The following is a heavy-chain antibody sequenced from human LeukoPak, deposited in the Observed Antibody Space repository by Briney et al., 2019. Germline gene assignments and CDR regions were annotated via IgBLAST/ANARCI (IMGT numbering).Heavy chain of an antibody. CDR2: IYSGGST. CDR1: GFTFSSYS. V-gene: IGHV3-53*01. J-gene: IGHJ4*02. D-gene: IGHD1-14*01. CDR3: ARDSEHTWY. Sequence: GGSLRLSCAASGFTFSSYSMNWVRQAPGKGLEWVSVIYSGGSTYYADSVKGRFTISRDNSKNTLYLQMNSLRAEDTAVYYCARDSEHTWYWGQGTLVTVSS.